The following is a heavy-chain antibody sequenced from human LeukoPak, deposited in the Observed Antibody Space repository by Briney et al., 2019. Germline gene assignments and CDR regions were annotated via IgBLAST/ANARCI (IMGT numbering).Heavy chain of an antibody. CDR3: AREEGYSRNFDY. D-gene: IGHD6-13*01. CDR2: IYYSGST. J-gene: IGHJ4*02. Sequence: SETLSLTCTVSGASISSSSYYWGWIRQPPGKGLEWIGSIYYSGSTYYKPSLKSRVTISVDTSKNQFSLKLSSVTAADTAVYYCAREEGYSRNFDYWGQGTLVTVSS. CDR1: GASISSSSYY. V-gene: IGHV4-39*07.